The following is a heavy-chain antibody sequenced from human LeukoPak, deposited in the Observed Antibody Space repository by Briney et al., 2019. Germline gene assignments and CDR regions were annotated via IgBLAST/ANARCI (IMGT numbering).Heavy chain of an antibody. CDR2: LNSNGGAT. D-gene: IGHD6-19*01. CDR1: GFTFNIHA. V-gene: IGHV3-64*02. J-gene: IGHJ4*02. Sequence: GGSLGLSCAASGFTFNIHAMHWVRQAPGKGLEYVSGLNSNGGATYYSDSVQARFVISRDNSKNTLYLQMDRLRTEDTAVYYCARSPTTGWYYFEDWGQGTLVTVSP. CDR3: ARSPTTGWYYFED.